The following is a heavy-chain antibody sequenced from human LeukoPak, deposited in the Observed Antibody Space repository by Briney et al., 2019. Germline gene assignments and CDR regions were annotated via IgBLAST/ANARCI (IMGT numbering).Heavy chain of an antibody. D-gene: IGHD3-16*01. Sequence: AETLSLTCTVSGDSFSNYRLSWLRQPPGKGLEWIGYVSSNGSTSYRPSLKGRVTMSGDTAKNQVSLELDSVSRAHAAVYYCERVGRGDHTWRSYSCDHWGQGTLVSVSS. J-gene: IGHJ4*02. V-gene: IGHV4-59*01. CDR2: VSSNGST. CDR3: ERVGRGDHTWRSYSCDH. CDR1: GDSFSNYR.